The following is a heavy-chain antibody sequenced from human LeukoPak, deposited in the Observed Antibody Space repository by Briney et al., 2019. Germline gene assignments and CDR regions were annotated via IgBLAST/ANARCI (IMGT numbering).Heavy chain of an antibody. D-gene: IGHD6-19*01. Sequence: GGSLRLSCAASGFTFSSYAMSWVRQAPGKGLEWVSAISGSGGSTYYADSVKGRFTISRDNSKNTLYLQMNSLRAEDTAVYYCALSRPYSSGPRQGHAFDIWGQGTMVTVSS. CDR1: GFTFSSYA. CDR3: ALSRPYSSGPRQGHAFDI. V-gene: IGHV3-23*01. J-gene: IGHJ3*02. CDR2: ISGSGGST.